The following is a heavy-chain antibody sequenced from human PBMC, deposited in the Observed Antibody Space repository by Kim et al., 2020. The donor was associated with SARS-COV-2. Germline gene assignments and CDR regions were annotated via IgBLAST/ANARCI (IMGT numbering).Heavy chain of an antibody. Sequence: SETLSLTCTVSGGSISSSSYYWGWIRQPPGKGLEWIGSIYYSGSTYYNPSLKSRVTISVDTSKNQFSLKLSSVTAADTAVYYCARHNVDYGDYVAFWFDPWGQGTLVTVSS. CDR3: ARHNVDYGDYVAFWFDP. V-gene: IGHV4-39*01. D-gene: IGHD4-17*01. J-gene: IGHJ5*02. CDR1: GGSISSSSYY. CDR2: IYYSGST.